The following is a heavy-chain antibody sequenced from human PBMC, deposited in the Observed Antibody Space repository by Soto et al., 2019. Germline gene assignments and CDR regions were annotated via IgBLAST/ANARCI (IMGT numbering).Heavy chain of an antibody. D-gene: IGHD6-19*01. CDR1: GGSIGTYY. CDR3: ARRVREFSSGWYFDY. CDR2: IYYLGST. J-gene: IGHJ4*02. V-gene: IGHV4-59*01. Sequence: QVQLQESGPGLVKPSETLSLTCTVSGGSIGTYYWSWLRQPPGKGLEYIGYIYYLGSTNYNPSLKNRVTMSVDTSKNQFSLKLNSVTAADTAVYYCARRVREFSSGWYFDYWGQGTLATVSS.